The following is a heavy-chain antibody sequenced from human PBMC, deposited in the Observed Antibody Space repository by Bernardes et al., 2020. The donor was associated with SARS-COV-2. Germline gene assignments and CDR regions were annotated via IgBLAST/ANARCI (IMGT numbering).Heavy chain of an antibody. V-gene: IGHV1-18*01. D-gene: IGHD2-15*01. CDR2: ISAYNGNT. Sequence: ASMKVSCKASGYTFTSYGISWVRQAPGQGLEWMGWISAYNGNTNYAQKLQGRVTMTTDTSTSTAYMELRSLRSDDTAVYYCARQYCSGGSCYTSGDYWGQGTLVTVSS. CDR3: ARQYCSGGSCYTSGDY. J-gene: IGHJ4*02. CDR1: GYTFTSYG.